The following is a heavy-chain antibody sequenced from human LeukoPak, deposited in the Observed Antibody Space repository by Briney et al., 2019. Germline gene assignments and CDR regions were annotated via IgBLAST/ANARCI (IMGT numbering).Heavy chain of an antibody. Sequence: GGSLRLSCAASGFTFSNAWMSWVRQAPGKGLEWVGRIKSKTDGGTTDYAAPVKGRFTISRDDSKNTLYLQMNSLKTEDTAVYYCTTGYGVRPQTDLLYWGQGTLVTVSS. D-gene: IGHD4-17*01. V-gene: IGHV3-15*01. CDR1: GFTFSNAW. J-gene: IGHJ4*02. CDR2: IKSKTDGGTT. CDR3: TTGYGVRPQTDLLY.